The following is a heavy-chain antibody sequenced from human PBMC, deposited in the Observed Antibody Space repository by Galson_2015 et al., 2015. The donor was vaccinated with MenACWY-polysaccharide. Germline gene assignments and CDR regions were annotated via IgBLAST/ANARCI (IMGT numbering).Heavy chain of an antibody. V-gene: IGHV3-23*01. CDR1: GFIFSNYA. Sequence: SLRLSCAASGFIFSNYAMSWVRQAPGKGLEWVSIISGSGGSSYYADSVKGRFTVSRGNSKNTLYLQMNSLRAEDTAVYYCAKDLYYGDYYYYGRDVWGQGTTVTVSS. CDR3: AKDLYYGDYYYYGRDV. J-gene: IGHJ6*02. D-gene: IGHD3-22*01. CDR2: ISGSGGSS.